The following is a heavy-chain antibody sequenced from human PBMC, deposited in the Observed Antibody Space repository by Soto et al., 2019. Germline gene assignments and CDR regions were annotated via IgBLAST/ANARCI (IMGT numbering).Heavy chain of an antibody. CDR2: IYYSGST. D-gene: IGHD3-16*02. V-gene: IGHV4-39*01. Sequence: PSETLSLTCTVSGGSISSSSYYWGWIRQPPGKGLEWIGSIYYSGSTYYNPSLKSRVTISVDTSKNQFSLKLSSVTAADTAVYYCSRAAMITFGGVIANNWFDPWGQGTLVTVSS. J-gene: IGHJ5*02. CDR1: GGSISSSSYY. CDR3: SRAAMITFGGVIANNWFDP.